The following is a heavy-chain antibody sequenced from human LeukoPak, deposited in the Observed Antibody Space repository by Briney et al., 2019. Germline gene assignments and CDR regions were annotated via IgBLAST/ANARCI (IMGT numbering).Heavy chain of an antibody. CDR3: SASRGPCVFVY. CDR1: GFISDDYG. V-gene: IGHV3-15*01. D-gene: IGHD6-25*01. CDR2: IKSKTDGGAI. Sequence: PGGSLRLSCAASGFISDDYGMSWVRQAPGKGLEWVGRIKSKTDGGAIDYAAPVKDRFTVSRDDSKNTMYLQMNSLKTEDTAIYYCSASRGPCVFVYWGQGTLVTVSS. J-gene: IGHJ4*02.